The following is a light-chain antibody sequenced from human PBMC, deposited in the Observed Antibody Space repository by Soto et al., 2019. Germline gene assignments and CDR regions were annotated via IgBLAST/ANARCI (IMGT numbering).Light chain of an antibody. CDR3: GPWDSSLNVVV. CDR2: DNT. V-gene: IGLV1-51*01. CDR1: NSKIGSNF. J-gene: IGLJ2*01. Sequence: QSVLTQSPSVSAAAGQKVTISCAGSNSKIGSNFVSWYQHFPGSAPTLVIYDNTQRPSGMPDRFSGSKSGSSATLGITGLQTGDEADYYCGPWDSSLNVVVFGGGTKLTVL.